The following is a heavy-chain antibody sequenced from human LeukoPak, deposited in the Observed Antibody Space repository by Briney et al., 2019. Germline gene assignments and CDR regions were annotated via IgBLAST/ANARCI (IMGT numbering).Heavy chain of an antibody. J-gene: IGHJ4*02. D-gene: IGHD2-15*01. CDR1: GYTFTSYY. Sequence: GASVKVSCKASGYTFTSYYMHWVRQAPGQGLEWMGIINPSGGSTSYAQKFQGRVTMTRDTSTRTAYMELSSLRSEDTAVYYCARGGYCSGGSCYSVTQADYYFDYWGQGALVTVSS. CDR3: ARGGYCSGGSCYSVTQADYYFDY. V-gene: IGHV1-46*01. CDR2: INPSGGST.